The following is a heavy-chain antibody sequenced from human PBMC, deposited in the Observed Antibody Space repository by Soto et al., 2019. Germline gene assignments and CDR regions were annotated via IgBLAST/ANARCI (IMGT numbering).Heavy chain of an antibody. V-gene: IGHV4-59*01. Sequence: SETLSLTCTVSGGSISSYYWSWIRQPPGKGLEWIGYIYYSGSTNYNPSLKSRVTISVDTSKNQFSLKLSSVTAADTAVYYCARDFKTSVGKTYYYGSGSYYGMDVWGQGTMVTVSS. J-gene: IGHJ6*02. CDR3: ARDFKTSVGKTYYYGSGSYYGMDV. CDR2: IYYSGST. D-gene: IGHD3-10*01. CDR1: GGSISSYY.